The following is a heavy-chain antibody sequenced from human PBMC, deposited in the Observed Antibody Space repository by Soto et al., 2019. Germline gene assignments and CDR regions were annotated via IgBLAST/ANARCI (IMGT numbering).Heavy chain of an antibody. CDR1: GYSFTSYW. V-gene: IGHV5-51*01. CDR2: IYPGDSDT. J-gene: IGHJ4*02. D-gene: IGHD6-19*01. CDR3: ARLIRIAVAGTFRRYFDY. Sequence: PGESLKISCKGSGYSFTSYWIGWVRQMPGKGLEWMGIIYPGDSDTRYSPSFQGQVTISADKSISTAYLQWSSLKASDTAMYYCARLIRIAVAGTFRRYFDYWGQGTLVTVSS.